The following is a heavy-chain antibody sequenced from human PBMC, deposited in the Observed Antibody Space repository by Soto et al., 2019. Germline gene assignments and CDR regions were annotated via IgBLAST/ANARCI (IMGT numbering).Heavy chain of an antibody. V-gene: IGHV1-69*12. CDR2: IIPIFGTA. CDR1: GGTFSSYA. D-gene: IGHD3-3*02. Sequence: QVQLVQSGAEVKKPGSSVKVSCKASGGTFSSYAISWVLQAPGQGREWMGGIIPIFGTANYAQKFQGRVTITAEESTSTAYMELSSLRSADTAVYYCATHFWRGQSRAYYYGMDVWGQGTTVTVSS. CDR3: ATHFWRGQSRAYYYGMDV. J-gene: IGHJ6*02.